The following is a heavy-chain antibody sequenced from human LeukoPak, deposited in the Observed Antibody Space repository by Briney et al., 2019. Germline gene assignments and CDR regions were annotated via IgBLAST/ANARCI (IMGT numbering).Heavy chain of an antibody. CDR2: IYYGGGT. D-gene: IGHD3-10*01. Sequence: TSGALCLSCADSGGSIRSYYWSWIRQHPGKGLEWICYIYYGGGTNYNPSVKSRVTISVDTSKNQFSLKLSSVTAADTAVYYCAREGTDQYYYYYMDVWGKGTTVTASS. CDR1: GGSIRSYY. CDR3: AREGTDQYYYYYMDV. V-gene: IGHV4-59*01. J-gene: IGHJ6*03.